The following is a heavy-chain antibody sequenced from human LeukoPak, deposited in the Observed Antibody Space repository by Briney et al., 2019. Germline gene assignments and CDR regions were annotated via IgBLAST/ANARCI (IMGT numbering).Heavy chain of an antibody. V-gene: IGHV3-7*01. Sequence: PGGSLRLSCAASGFTFSDYWMAWVRQAPGKGLEWVANIKRDGSFAEYGASLEGRFIISRDNGGNSLFLQMGSVRVEDTAVYHCARWRRDHSEFDFWGQGTLVTVSS. J-gene: IGHJ4*02. CDR3: ARWRRDHSEFDF. CDR2: IKRDGSFA. CDR1: GFTFSDYW. D-gene: IGHD1-14*01.